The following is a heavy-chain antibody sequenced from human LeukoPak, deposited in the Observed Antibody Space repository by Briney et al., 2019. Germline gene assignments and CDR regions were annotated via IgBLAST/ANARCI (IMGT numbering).Heavy chain of an antibody. CDR3: AKDRVATITCAVY. V-gene: IGHV3-23*01. J-gene: IGHJ4*02. CDR2: ISGSAGST. Sequence: PGGSLRLSCAASGFTFSGSAMSWVRQAPGKGLEWVSGISGSAGSTYYADSVKGRFTISRDSSKNTLDLQMNSLRAEDTAVYYCAKDRVATITCAVYWGQGTLATVSS. CDR1: GFTFSGSA. D-gene: IGHD5-12*01.